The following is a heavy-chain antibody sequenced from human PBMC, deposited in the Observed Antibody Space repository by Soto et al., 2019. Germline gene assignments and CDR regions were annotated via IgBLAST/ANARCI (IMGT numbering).Heavy chain of an antibody. Sequence: PGGSLRLSCVASGFTFSNYAMSWVGQAPGKGLEWVSGISASGRDTYYADSVKDRFTISRDSFKNTLYLQMNSLRAEDTGTYYCAKGKTGGWYYFDYWGQGALVTVSS. D-gene: IGHD2-8*02. J-gene: IGHJ4*02. CDR2: ISASGRDT. CDR1: GFTFSNYA. V-gene: IGHV3-23*01. CDR3: AKGKTGGWYYFDY.